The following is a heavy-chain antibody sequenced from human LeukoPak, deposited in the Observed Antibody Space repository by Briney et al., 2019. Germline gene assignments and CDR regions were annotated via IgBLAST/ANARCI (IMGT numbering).Heavy chain of an antibody. CDR3: ARHYGSGSYYRNAYFDY. CDR1: GGSFSGYY. J-gene: IGHJ4*02. CDR2: INHSGST. D-gene: IGHD3-10*01. Sequence: SETLSLTCAVYGGSFSGYYWSWIRQPPGEGLEWIGEINHSGSTNYNPSLKSRVTISVDTSKNQFSLKLSSVTAADTAVYYCARHYGSGSYYRNAYFDYWGQGTLVTVSS. V-gene: IGHV4-34*01.